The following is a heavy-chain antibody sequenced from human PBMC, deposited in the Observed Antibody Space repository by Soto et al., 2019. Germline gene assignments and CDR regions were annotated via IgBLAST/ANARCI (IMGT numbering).Heavy chain of an antibody. Sequence: PGGSLRLSCAASGFTFSSYAMSWVRQAPGKGLEWVSAISGSGGSTYYADSVKGRFTISRDNAKNSLYLQMNSLRAEDTAVYYCARDPGRSHCSSTSCYALDDYYYYGMDVWGQGTTVTVSS. J-gene: IGHJ6*02. D-gene: IGHD2-2*01. CDR2: ISGSGGST. CDR3: ARDPGRSHCSSTSCYALDDYYYYGMDV. V-gene: IGHV3-23*01. CDR1: GFTFSSYA.